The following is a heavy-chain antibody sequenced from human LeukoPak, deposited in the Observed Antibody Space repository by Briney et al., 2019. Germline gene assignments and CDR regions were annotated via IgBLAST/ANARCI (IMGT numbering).Heavy chain of an antibody. CDR1: GFTFSSYG. D-gene: IGHD2-2*01. CDR2: IRYDGSNK. J-gene: IGHJ4*02. V-gene: IGHV3-30*02. Sequence: GGSLRLSCAASGFTFSSYGMHWVRQAPGKGLEWVAFIRYDGSNKYYADSVKGRFTISRDNSKNTLYLQMNSLRAEDTAVYYCAKPKYCSSTSCCSSFDYWGQGTLVTVSS. CDR3: AKPKYCSSTSCCSSFDY.